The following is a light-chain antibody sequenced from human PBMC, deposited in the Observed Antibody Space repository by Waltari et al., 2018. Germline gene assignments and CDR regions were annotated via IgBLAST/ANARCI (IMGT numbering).Light chain of an antibody. V-gene: IGLV1-51*01. J-gene: IGLJ1*01. Sequence: QSVFTQPPSVSAAPGQKVTISGSGSSSNIGGNSVSWYQQLPGTAPKLLIYDNSKRPSGIPDRFSVSKSGTSATLGITGLQTGDEADYYCGTWDSSLSAYVFGTGTKVTVL. CDR3: GTWDSSLSAYV. CDR1: SSNIGGNS. CDR2: DNS.